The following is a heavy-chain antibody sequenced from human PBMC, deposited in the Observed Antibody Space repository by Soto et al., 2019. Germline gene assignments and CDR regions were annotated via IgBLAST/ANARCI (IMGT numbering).Heavy chain of an antibody. CDR2: ISGSGGGT. CDR3: AKFGMATTKRSPPYYIAY. D-gene: IGHD1-1*01. J-gene: IGHJ4*02. Sequence: GGSLRLSCAGSGFTFSSYAMSWVRQAPGKGLEWVSSISGSGGGTYYADSVKGRFTFSRDNSKNTLYLQMNSLRAEDTAVYYCAKFGMATTKRSPPYYIAYWGQGALVTVSS. V-gene: IGHV3-23*01. CDR1: GFTFSSYA.